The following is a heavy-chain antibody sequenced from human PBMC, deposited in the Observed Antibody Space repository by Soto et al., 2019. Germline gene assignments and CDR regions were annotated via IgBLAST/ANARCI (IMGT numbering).Heavy chain of an antibody. D-gene: IGHD2-2*01. J-gene: IGHJ5*02. CDR1: GGSISSYY. CDR2: IYYSGST. V-gene: IGHV4-59*01. Sequence: SETLSLTCTVSGGSISSYYWSWIRQSPGKGLEWIGYIYYSGSTNYNPSLRSRVTISVDTSKNQFSLKLSSVTAADTAVYYCAGAVRNQLPGHWFDPWGQGTLVTVS. CDR3: AGAVRNQLPGHWFDP.